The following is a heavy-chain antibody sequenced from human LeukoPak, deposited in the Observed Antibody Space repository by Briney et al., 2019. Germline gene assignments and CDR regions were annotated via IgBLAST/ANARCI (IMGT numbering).Heavy chain of an antibody. CDR3: ARVSGRTDAFDI. Sequence: GGSLRLSCAASGFTFSTYGMNWVRQAPGKGLEWVSYINLNSRTIDYADSVKGRFTISRDNAKNSLYLQMNSLRAEDTAVYYCARVSGRTDAFDIWGQGTMVTVSS. J-gene: IGHJ3*02. CDR2: INLNSRTI. CDR1: GFTFSTYG. V-gene: IGHV3-48*04. D-gene: IGHD3-10*01.